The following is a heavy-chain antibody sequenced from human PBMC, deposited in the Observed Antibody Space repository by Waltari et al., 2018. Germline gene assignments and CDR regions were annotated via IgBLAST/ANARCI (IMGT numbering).Heavy chain of an antibody. V-gene: IGHV3-30*18. J-gene: IGHJ4*02. D-gene: IGHD3-16*02. CDR3: AKDVLRLGELSDFDY. CDR1: GCTFTTYG. CDR2: ISYDGSNK. Sequence: QLQLLESGGGGVQPGRSLRRCCAASGCTFTTYGLHTVRQAPGKGLEWVAVISYDGSNKDYADSVKGRFTISRDNSKNTLYLQMNSLRAEDTAVYYCAKDVLRLGELSDFDYWGQGTLVTVSS.